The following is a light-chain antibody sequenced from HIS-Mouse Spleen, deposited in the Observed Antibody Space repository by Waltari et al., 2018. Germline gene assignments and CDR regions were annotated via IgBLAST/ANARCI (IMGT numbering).Light chain of an antibody. Sequence: EIVMTQSPATLSVSPGERATLSCRASQSVSSTLAWYQQKPGQAPRLLIYGASTRPTGIPARFSGSGSETEFTLTISSMQSEDFAVYYCQQYNNWPWTFGQGTKVEIK. CDR1: QSVSST. V-gene: IGKV3-15*01. CDR2: GAS. J-gene: IGKJ1*01. CDR3: QQYNNWPWT.